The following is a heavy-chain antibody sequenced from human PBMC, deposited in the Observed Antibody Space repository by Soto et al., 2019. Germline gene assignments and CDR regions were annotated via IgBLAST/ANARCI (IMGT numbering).Heavy chain of an antibody. V-gene: IGHV3-15*07. CDR2: IKSKIDGETT. CDR1: GFTFSNAW. CDR3: TTAYYYDST. Sequence: EVQLVESGGGLEKPGGSLRLSCFGSGFTFSNAWMNWVRQAPGRGLEWVGRIKSKIDGETTDYAAHVKGRFTDSRDDSRNTLFLQMNSLKTEDTAVYYCTTAYYYDSTWGPGTLVTVSS. D-gene: IGHD3-22*01. J-gene: IGHJ5*02.